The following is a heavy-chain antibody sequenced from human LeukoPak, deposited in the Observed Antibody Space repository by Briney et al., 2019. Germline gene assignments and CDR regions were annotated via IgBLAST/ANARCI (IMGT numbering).Heavy chain of an antibody. Sequence: PGRSLRLSCAASGFLFSRYWMSWVRQAPGKGLEWVANIKEDGSEKYYVESMKGRSTISRDNVKNSLYLQINSLRAEDTAVYYCARDSFETDIDYWGQGTLVTVSS. J-gene: IGHJ4*02. CDR2: IKEDGSEK. V-gene: IGHV3-7*01. D-gene: IGHD1-14*01. CDR1: GFLFSRYW. CDR3: ARDSFETDIDY.